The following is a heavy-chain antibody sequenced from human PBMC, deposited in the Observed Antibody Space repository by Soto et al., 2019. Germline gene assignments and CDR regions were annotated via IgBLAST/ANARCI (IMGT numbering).Heavy chain of an antibody. J-gene: IGHJ4*02. Sequence: QVQLQESGPGLVKPSETLSLTCTVSGGSVSSGNYYWSWIRQPPGKGLEWIAYIHYSGSTNYNPSLKSRVTFSDDTYKTQYSRNLGSVTAADTALYYSSTAPMTGVGGGDYWGQGTLVTVSS. D-gene: IGHD3-16*01. CDR3: STAPMTGVGGGDY. CDR2: IHYSGST. CDR1: GGSVSSGNYY. V-gene: IGHV4-61*01.